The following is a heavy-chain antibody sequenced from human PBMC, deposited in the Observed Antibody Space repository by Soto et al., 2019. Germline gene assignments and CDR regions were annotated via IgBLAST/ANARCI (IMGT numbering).Heavy chain of an antibody. CDR2: ISGTAVST. J-gene: IGHJ4*01. V-gene: IGHV3-23*01. CDR1: GFTFSKYA. D-gene: IGHD1-1*01. CDR3: VNWNDEDVD. Sequence: LLESGGGLAQPGGSLRLSCVASGFTFSKYAMNWVRQAPGKGLEWVATISGTAVSTDYADSVKGRFTISRDNSKNTVSLQMDKLRVEDTATYYCVNWNDEDVDWGQGTLVAVSS.